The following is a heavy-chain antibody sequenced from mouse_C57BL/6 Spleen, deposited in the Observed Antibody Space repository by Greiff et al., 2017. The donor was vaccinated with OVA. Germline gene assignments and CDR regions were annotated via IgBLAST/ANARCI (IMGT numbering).Heavy chain of an antibody. CDR2: IYPGSGST. J-gene: IGHJ4*01. Sequence: QVQLQQPGAELVKPGASVKMSCKASGYTFTSYWITWVKQRPGQGLEWIGDIYPGSGSTNYHETFKSQATLTVDTSSSTAYMQLSSLTSEDSAVYYCARGVRHYYAMDYWGQGTSVTVSS. CDR3: ARGVRHYYAMDY. CDR1: GYTFTSYW. D-gene: IGHD2-14*01. V-gene: IGHV1-55*01.